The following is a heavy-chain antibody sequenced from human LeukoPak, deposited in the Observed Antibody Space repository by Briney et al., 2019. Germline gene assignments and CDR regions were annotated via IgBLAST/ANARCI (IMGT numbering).Heavy chain of an antibody. J-gene: IGHJ3*02. D-gene: IGHD3-16*01. CDR1: GYTFTSYA. Sequence: ASVKVSCTASGYTFTSYAMHWVRQAPGQRLEWMGWINAGNGNTKYSQKFQGRVTITRDTSASTAYMELSSLRSEDTAVYYCARLGLFGLRRVFDIWGQGTMVTVSS. CDR2: INAGNGNT. V-gene: IGHV1-3*01. CDR3: ARLGLFGLRRVFDI.